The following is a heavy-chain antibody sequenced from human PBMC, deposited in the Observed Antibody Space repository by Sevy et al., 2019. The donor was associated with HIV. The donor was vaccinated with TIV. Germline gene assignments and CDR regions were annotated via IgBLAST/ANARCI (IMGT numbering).Heavy chain of an antibody. CDR3: VRDGYCSGGSCYWPLLYYYYYYMDV. CDR1: GFTFSSYW. CDR2: INSDGSST. V-gene: IGHV3-74*01. D-gene: IGHD2-15*01. Sequence: GGSLRLSCAASGFTFSSYWMHWVRQAPGKGLVWVSRINSDGSSTSYADSVKGRFTISRDNAKNTLYLQMNSLRAEDKAVYYCVRDGYCSGGSCYWPLLYYYYYYMDVWGKGTTVTVSS. J-gene: IGHJ6*03.